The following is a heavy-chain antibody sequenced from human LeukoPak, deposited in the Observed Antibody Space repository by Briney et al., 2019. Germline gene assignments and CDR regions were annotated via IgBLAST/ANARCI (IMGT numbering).Heavy chain of an antibody. V-gene: IGHV3-21*01. D-gene: IGHD2-2*01. J-gene: IGHJ5*02. CDR1: GFTFSTYS. CDR3: ARPATGYCSSAGCHGDT. Sequence: GGSLRLSCAASGFTFSTYSMYWVRQAPGKGLEWVSSISASNTFIRYADPVRVRFTISRDNAKNSLYLQMISLGDQDMAVYYSARPATGYCSSAGCHGDTCGQGNLVTVSS. CDR2: ISASNTFI.